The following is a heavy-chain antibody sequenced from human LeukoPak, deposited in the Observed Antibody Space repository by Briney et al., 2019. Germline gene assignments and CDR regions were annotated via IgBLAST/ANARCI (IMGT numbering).Heavy chain of an antibody. CDR2: ISDSGGST. J-gene: IGHJ4*02. D-gene: IGHD5-12*01. V-gene: IGHV3-23*01. Sequence: GGSLRLSCAASGFTFSSFAMYWARQAPGKGLEWVSCISDSGGSTYYADSVKGRFTISRDNSKNTLYLQLNSLRAEDTAMYFCATKRWLREDFFDYWGQGTLVTVSS. CDR3: ATKRWLREDFFDY. CDR1: GFTFSSFA.